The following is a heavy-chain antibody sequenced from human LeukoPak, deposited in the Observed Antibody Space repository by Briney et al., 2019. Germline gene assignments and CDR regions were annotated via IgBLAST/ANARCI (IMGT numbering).Heavy chain of an antibody. CDR1: GYTFTGYY. J-gene: IGHJ3*02. CDR2: INPNSGGT. Sequence: ASVKVCCKASGYTFTGYYMHWERQAPGQGLEWMGWINPNSGGTNYAQKFQGRVTMTRDTSISTAYMELSRLRSDDTAVYYCARVWAGVLWFGELLSVHDAFDIWGQGTMVTVSS. CDR3: ARVWAGVLWFGELLSVHDAFDI. D-gene: IGHD3-10*01. V-gene: IGHV1-2*02.